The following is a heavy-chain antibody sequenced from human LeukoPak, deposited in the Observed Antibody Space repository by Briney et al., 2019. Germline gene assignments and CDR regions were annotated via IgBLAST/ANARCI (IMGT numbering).Heavy chain of an antibody. CDR2: IYYSGST. CDR1: GGSISSSSCY. Sequence: SETLSLTCTVSGGSISSSSCYWGWIRQPPGKGLEWIGNIYYSGSTYYSPSLKSRVAISVDTSKNHFSLKLSSVTAADTAVYYCARQDYGGIDYWGQGTLVTVSS. D-gene: IGHD4-23*01. CDR3: ARQDYGGIDY. V-gene: IGHV4-39*01. J-gene: IGHJ4*02.